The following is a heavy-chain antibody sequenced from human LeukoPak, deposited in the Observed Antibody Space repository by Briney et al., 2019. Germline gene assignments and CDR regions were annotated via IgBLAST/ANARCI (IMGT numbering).Heavy chain of an antibody. Sequence: GASVKVSCKASGYTSTDYYIHWVRQAPGQGLEWMGWINPNSGGTLYAQNFQGRVAMTRDTSITTAYMELRWLTSDDTAVHYCTREGDSRVYWGQGTLVTVSS. CDR3: TREGDSRVY. CDR2: INPNSGGT. D-gene: IGHD3-22*01. V-gene: IGHV1-2*02. J-gene: IGHJ4*02. CDR1: GYTSTDYY.